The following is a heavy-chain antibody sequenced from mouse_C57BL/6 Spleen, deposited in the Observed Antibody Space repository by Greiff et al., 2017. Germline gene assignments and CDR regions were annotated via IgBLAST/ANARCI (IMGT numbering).Heavy chain of an antibody. J-gene: IGHJ2*01. D-gene: IGHD2-1*01. CDR1: GYAFSSSW. CDR3: ARYEDGTQGFDY. V-gene: IGHV1-82*01. CDR2: IYPGDGDT. Sequence: VQLQQSGPELVKPGASVKISCKASGYAFSSSWMNWVKQRPGKGLEWIGRIYPGDGDTNYNGKFKGKATLTADKSSSTAYMQLSSLTSEDSAVYFCARYEDGTQGFDYWGQGTTLTVSS.